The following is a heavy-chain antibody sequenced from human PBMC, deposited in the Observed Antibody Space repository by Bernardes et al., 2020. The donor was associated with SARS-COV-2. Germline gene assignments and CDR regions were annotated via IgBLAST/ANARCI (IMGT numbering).Heavy chain of an antibody. V-gene: IGHV4-39*02. D-gene: IGHD6-25*01. Sequence: SETLSLTCSVSGGSITTGSYYWGWIRQPPGKGLECIGSIYYRGGTYHNPFLKSRASISVDTSSNQFSLKLTSVTAANTAVYYCVRDGDGSGYYPIDYWGQGCLVTVSS. CDR1: GGSITTGSYY. CDR3: VRDGDGSGYYPIDY. CDR2: IYYRGGT. J-gene: IGHJ4*02.